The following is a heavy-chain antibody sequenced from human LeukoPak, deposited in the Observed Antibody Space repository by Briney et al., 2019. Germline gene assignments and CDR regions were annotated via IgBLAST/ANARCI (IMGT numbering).Heavy chain of an antibody. CDR2: INPNSGGT. V-gene: IGHV1-2*02. D-gene: IGHD3-22*01. Sequence: GASVKVSCKASGYTFTGNYMHWVRQAPGQGLEWMGWINPNSGGTNYAQKFQGRVTVTRDTSISTAYMELSRLRSDDTAVYYCVRGYYDLSSYHRVDYFDYWGQGTLVTVSS. J-gene: IGHJ4*02. CDR1: GYTFTGNY. CDR3: VRGYYDLSSYHRVDYFDY.